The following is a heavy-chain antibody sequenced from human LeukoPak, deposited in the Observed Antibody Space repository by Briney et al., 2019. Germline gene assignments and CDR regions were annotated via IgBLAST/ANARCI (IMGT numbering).Heavy chain of an antibody. Sequence: SETLSLTCTVSGGSISGSSYYWGWIRQPPGKGLEWIGSIYYSGSTYYNPSLKSRVTISVDTSKNQFSLKLSSVTAADTAVYYCARLEAYYYDSSGYYYFDYWGQGTLVTVSS. CDR2: IYYSGST. CDR3: ARLEAYYYDSSGYYYFDY. CDR1: GGSISGSSYY. J-gene: IGHJ4*02. V-gene: IGHV4-39*01. D-gene: IGHD3-22*01.